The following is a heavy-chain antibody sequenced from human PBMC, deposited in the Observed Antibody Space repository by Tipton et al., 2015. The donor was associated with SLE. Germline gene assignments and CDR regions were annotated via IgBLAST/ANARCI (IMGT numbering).Heavy chain of an antibody. D-gene: IGHD2-21*02. J-gene: IGHJ6*02. CDR3: ARGMVTWRGAILGVDV. CDR1: GGSISNYF. V-gene: IGHV4-59*01. Sequence: TLSLTCTVSGGSISNYFWSWIRQPPGKGLEWLGYIYYSGSTNYNPSLKSRLTISVDTSKNQFSLKLNSVTAADTAVYYCARGMVTWRGAILGVDVWGQGTTVNVSS. CDR2: IYYSGST.